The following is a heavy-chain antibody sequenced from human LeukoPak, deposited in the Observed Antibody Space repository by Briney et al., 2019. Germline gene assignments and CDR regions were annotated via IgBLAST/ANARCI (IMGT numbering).Heavy chain of an antibody. CDR3: ARSGPYYYYYYMDV. Sequence: SETLSLTCTVSGGSISSGSYYWSWIRQPAGKGVEWIGRIYTSGSTNYNPSLKSRVTISVDTSKNQFSLKLSSVTAADTAVYYCARSGPYYYYYYMDVWGKGTTVTISS. V-gene: IGHV4-61*02. CDR2: IYTSGST. CDR1: GGSISSGSYY. J-gene: IGHJ6*03. D-gene: IGHD2-8*02.